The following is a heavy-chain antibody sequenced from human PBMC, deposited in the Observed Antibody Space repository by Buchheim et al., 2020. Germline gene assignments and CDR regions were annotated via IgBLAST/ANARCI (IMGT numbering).Heavy chain of an antibody. CDR2: VKKDGSET. V-gene: IGHV3-7*01. CDR3: ARGGGWTDF. D-gene: IGHD6-19*01. Sequence: EVQLVESGGGLVQPGGSLRLSCAASGFTFTNNGMSWVRQPPGKGLEWVASVKKDGSETYYVEFVRGRFTISRDNAKNSLYLQMNSLRAEDTAVYFCARGGGWTDFWGQGA. CDR1: GFTFTNNG. J-gene: IGHJ4*02.